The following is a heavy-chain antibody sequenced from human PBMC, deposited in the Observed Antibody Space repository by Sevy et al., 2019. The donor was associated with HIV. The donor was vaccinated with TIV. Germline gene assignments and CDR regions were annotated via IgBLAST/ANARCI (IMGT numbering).Heavy chain of an antibody. Sequence: GGSLRLSCTAFGFPFDTFALNWVRQAPGKGLEWVSTIGRGPENIHYADSVKGRFTISRDNSRNTVYLQLNNLRAEDTAMYYCGSWVKAQLDSWGQGTPVTVSS. V-gene: IGHV3-23*01. CDR2: IGRGPENI. CDR1: GFPFDTFA. CDR3: GSWVKAQLDS. J-gene: IGHJ5*01. D-gene: IGHD2-21*01.